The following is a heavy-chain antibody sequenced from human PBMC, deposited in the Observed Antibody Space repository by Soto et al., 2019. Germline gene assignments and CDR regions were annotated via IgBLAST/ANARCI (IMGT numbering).Heavy chain of an antibody. Sequence: ASVKVSCKASGYTFTSYAIHWVRQAPGQRLEWMGWINAGNGNTKYSQKFQGRVTITRDTSASTAYMELSSLRTEDTAVYYCARGPGGPDGPGDYWGKGTLVTVAS. CDR2: INAGNGNT. CDR1: GYTFTSYA. V-gene: IGHV1-3*01. J-gene: IGHJ4*02. CDR3: ARGPGGPDGPGDY. D-gene: IGHD2-15*01.